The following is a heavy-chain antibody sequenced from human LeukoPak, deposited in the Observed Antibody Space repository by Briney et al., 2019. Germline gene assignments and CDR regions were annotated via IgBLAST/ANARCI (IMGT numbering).Heavy chain of an antibody. Sequence: GGSLRLSCAASGFTFSGSAMHWVRQAPGKGLGWVAFIRYDGNIEYYADSVKGRFTISRDNSKNTLYLQMNSLRAEDTAVYYCAKDRSGYCGSTSCLGYWGQGTLVTVSS. CDR1: GFTFSGSA. J-gene: IGHJ4*02. V-gene: IGHV3-30*02. CDR2: IRYDGNIE. D-gene: IGHD2-2*01. CDR3: AKDRSGYCGSTSCLGY.